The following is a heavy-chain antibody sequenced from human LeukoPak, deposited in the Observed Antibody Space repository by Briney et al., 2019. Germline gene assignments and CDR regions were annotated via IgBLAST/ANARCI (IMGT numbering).Heavy chain of an antibody. V-gene: IGHV3-53*04. CDR1: GFTVSSNY. Sequence: AGGSLRLSCVASGFTVSSNYMSWVRQAPGKGLEWVSVIYSAGNTYYADSVKGRFTISRHNSKNTLYLQTNSLRVEDTALYYCARDRNDSVYNWFDPWGQGILVTVSS. J-gene: IGHJ5*02. CDR3: ARDRNDSVYNWFDP. D-gene: IGHD3-22*01. CDR2: IYSAGNT.